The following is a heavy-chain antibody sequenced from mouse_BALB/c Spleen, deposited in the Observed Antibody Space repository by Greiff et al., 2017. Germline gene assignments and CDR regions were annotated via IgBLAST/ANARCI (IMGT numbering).Heavy chain of an antibody. D-gene: IGHD1-2*01. V-gene: IGHV1-63*02. Sequence: QGHVKQSGAELVRPGTSVKISCKASGYTFTNYWLGWVKQRPGHGLEWIGDIYPGGGYTNYNEKFKGKATLTADTSSSTAYMQLSSLTSEDSAVYFCARDYGYEDYWGQGTTLTVSS. CDR1: GYTFTNYW. CDR2: IYPGGGYT. J-gene: IGHJ2*01. CDR3: ARDYGYEDY.